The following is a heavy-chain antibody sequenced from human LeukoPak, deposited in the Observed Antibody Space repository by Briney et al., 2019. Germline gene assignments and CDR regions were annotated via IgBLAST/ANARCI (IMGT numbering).Heavy chain of an antibody. V-gene: IGHV3-11*06. CDR1: GFTFSDYY. D-gene: IGHD6-13*01. Sequence: GGSLRFSCAASGFTFSDYYMSWIRQAPGKGLEWLSYISSDGTYTNYADSVKGRFTVSRDNAKNSLYLQMNSLRAEDTAVYYCARAGSSSSWDPGWGQGTLVTVSS. CDR2: ISSDGTYT. CDR3: ARAGSSSSWDPG. J-gene: IGHJ4*02.